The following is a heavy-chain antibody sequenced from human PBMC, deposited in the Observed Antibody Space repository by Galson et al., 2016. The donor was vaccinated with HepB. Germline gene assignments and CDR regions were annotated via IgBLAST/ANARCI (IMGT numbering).Heavy chain of an antibody. V-gene: IGHV1-69*13. J-gene: IGHJ4*02. CDR2: FIPIFGTA. CDR3: ARIVADGSGGYFDQ. D-gene: IGHD6-13*01. Sequence: SVKVSCKASGGTFSSRAFTWVRQAPGQGLEWMGGFIPIFGTANYAQKFQGRVTIIADESTSTAYMELSSLRSADTAVYYCARIVADGSGGYFDQWGQGTLVTVSS. CDR1: GGTFSSRA.